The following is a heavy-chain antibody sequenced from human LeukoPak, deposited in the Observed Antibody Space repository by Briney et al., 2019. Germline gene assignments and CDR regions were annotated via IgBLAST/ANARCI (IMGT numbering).Heavy chain of an antibody. CDR1: GGSISSYY. CDR2: IYYSGST. D-gene: IGHD6-13*01. Sequence: PSETLSLTCTVSGGSISSYYWGWIRQPPGKGLEWIGSIYYSGSTYYNPSLKSRVTISVDRSKNQFSLKLSSVTAADTAVYYCARGSAARYFDLWGRGTLVTVSS. V-gene: IGHV4-39*07. J-gene: IGHJ2*01. CDR3: ARGSAARYFDL.